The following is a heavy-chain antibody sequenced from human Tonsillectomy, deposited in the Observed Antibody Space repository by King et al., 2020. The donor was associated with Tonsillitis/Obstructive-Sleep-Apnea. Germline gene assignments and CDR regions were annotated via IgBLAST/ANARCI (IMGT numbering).Heavy chain of an antibody. CDR2: IYYSGIT. CDR3: ARATNSGDPYNWFDP. J-gene: IGHJ5*02. V-gene: IGHV4-59*01. CDR1: GGSISSYY. D-gene: IGHD4-17*01. Sequence: VQLQESGPGLVKPSETLSLTCTVSGGSISSYYWSWIRQPPGKGLEWVGYIYYSGITNYNPSLKSRVTISVDTSKNQFSLKLSSVTAADTAMYYCARATNSGDPYNWFDPWGQGTLVTVSS.